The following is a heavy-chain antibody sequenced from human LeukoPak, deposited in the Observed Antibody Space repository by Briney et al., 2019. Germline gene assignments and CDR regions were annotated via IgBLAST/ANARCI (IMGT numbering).Heavy chain of an antibody. J-gene: IGHJ4*02. V-gene: IGHV3-33*01. Sequence: TGGSLRLSCAASGFTFSSYGMHWVRQAPGKGLKWVAVIWYDGSNKYYADSVKGRFTISRDNSKNTLYLQMNSLRAEDTAVYYCARDGDYYDSSGYLDYWGQGTLVTVSS. CDR1: GFTFSSYG. CDR2: IWYDGSNK. CDR3: ARDGDYYDSSGYLDY. D-gene: IGHD3-22*01.